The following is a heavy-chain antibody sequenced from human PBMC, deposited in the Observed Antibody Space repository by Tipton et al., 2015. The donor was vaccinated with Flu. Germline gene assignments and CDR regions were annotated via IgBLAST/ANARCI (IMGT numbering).Heavy chain of an antibody. D-gene: IGHD3-3*01. J-gene: IGHJ4*02. CDR3: ARLSSDFWSGYYKGLDY. V-gene: IGHV4-59*08. Sequence: TLSLTCTVSGGSISSYYWSWIRQPPGKGLEWIGYIYYSGSTNYNPSLKSRVTISVGTSKNQFSLKLSSVTAADTAVYYCARLSSDFWSGYYKGLDYWGQGTLVTVSS. CDR1: GGSISSYY. CDR2: IYYSGST.